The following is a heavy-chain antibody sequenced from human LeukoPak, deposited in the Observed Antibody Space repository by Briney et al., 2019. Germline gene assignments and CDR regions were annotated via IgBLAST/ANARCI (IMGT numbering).Heavy chain of an antibody. D-gene: IGHD3-9*01. CDR3: ARVGRYFDWLSLDN. CDR1: GYSISSGYY. J-gene: IGHJ4*02. CDR2: IYHSGST. V-gene: IGHV4-38-2*01. Sequence: SETLSLTCAVSGYSISSGYYWGWIRQPPGKGLEWIGSIYHSGSTYYNPSLKSRVTISVDTSKNQFSLKLSSVTAADTAVYYCARVGRYFDWLSLDNWGQGTLVTVSS.